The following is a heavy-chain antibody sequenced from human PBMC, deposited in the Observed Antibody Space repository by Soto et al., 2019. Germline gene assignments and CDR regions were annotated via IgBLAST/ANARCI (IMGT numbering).Heavy chain of an antibody. Sequence: QITLKESGPTLVQPTQTLTLTCTCSGFSLSTSGVGVGWIRQPPGKALEWLALIYWNADKRYRPSLKSRLTITKHTSKNQVVLTMTNMDPVDTATYYCAHKQIPYNFGGWGFDYWGQGTLVTVSS. D-gene: IGHD3-10*01. CDR1: GFSLSTSGVG. J-gene: IGHJ4*02. V-gene: IGHV2-5*01. CDR3: AHKQIPYNFGGWGFDY. CDR2: IYWNADK.